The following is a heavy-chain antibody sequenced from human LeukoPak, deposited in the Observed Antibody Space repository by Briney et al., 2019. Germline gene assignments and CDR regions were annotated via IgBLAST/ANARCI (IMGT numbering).Heavy chain of an antibody. CDR1: GGTFSSYA. V-gene: IGHV1-69*05. Sequence: SVKVSCKASGGTFSSYAISWVRQAPGQGLEWMGRIIPIFGTANYAQKFQGRVTITTDESTSTACMELSSLRSEDTAVYYCARDRIVGATVPFDYWGQGTLVTVSS. D-gene: IGHD1-26*01. J-gene: IGHJ4*02. CDR2: IIPIFGTA. CDR3: ARDRIVGATVPFDY.